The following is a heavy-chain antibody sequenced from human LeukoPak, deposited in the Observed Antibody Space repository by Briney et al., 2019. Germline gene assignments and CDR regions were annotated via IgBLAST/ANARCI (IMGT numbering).Heavy chain of an antibody. V-gene: IGHV1-46*01. CDR2: INPTGDST. CDR3: ARRAGAYSHPYDY. CDR1: GYTFTSYY. Sequence: GASVKVSCKASGYTFTSYYMHWVRQAPGQGLEWMGLINPTGDSTGYAQKFQGRVTTTRDMSTSTDYLELSSLRSEDTAIYYCARRAGAYSHPYDYWGQGTLVTVSS. D-gene: IGHD4/OR15-4a*01. J-gene: IGHJ4*02.